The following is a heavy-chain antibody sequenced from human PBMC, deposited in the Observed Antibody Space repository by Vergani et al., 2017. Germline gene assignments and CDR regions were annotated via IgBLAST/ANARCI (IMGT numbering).Heavy chain of an antibody. CDR3: ARGQGILKNYYYYYMDV. J-gene: IGHJ6*03. CDR1: GGSISSGSYY. Sequence: QLQLQESGSGLVKPSQTLSLTCTVSGGSISSGSYYWSWIRQPAGKGLEWIGRIYTSESTNYNPSLKSRVTISVDTSKNQFSLKLSSVTAADTAVYYCARGQGILKNYYYYYMDVWGKGTTVTVSS. CDR2: IYTSEST. V-gene: IGHV4-61*02.